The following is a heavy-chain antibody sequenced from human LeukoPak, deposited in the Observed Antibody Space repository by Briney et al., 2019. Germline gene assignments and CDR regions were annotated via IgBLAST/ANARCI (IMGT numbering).Heavy chain of an antibody. V-gene: IGHV4-4*07. CDR1: GGSISSYY. Sequence: SETLSLTCTVSGGSISSYYWSWIRQPAGKGLEWIGRIYTSGSTNYNPSLKSRVTMSVDTPKNQFSLKLSSVTAADTAVYYSARDPYSGSYFGIRAFDIWGQGTMVTVSS. D-gene: IGHD1-26*01. CDR2: IYTSGST. CDR3: ARDPYSGSYFGIRAFDI. J-gene: IGHJ3*02.